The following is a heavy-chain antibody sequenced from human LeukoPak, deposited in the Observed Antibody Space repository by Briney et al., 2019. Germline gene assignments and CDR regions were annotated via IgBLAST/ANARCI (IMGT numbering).Heavy chain of an antibody. CDR3: ARGHIVATISGFLDY. Sequence: PSETLSLTCAVYGGSFSGYYWSWIRQPPGKGLEWIGEINHSGSTNYNPFLKSRVTISVDTSKNQFSLKLSSVTAADTAVYYCARGHIVATISGFLDYWGQGTLVTVSS. J-gene: IGHJ4*02. D-gene: IGHD5-12*01. V-gene: IGHV4-34*01. CDR1: GGSFSGYY. CDR2: INHSGST.